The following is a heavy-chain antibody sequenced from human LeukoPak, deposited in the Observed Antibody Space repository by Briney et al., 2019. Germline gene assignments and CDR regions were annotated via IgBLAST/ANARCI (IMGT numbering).Heavy chain of an antibody. CDR3: ARNEDYSDSTGYYSTFYLDS. Sequence: PGGPLRLSCAASGFTFSDYYMSWVRQAPGKGLEWVANINEDGSEKYYVDCVKGRFTISRDNGKNAVYLQMKSLRAEDTAVYYCARNEDYSDSTGYYSTFYLDSWGQGTLVTVSS. D-gene: IGHD3-22*01. V-gene: IGHV3-7*01. CDR2: INEDGSEK. CDR1: GFTFSDYY. J-gene: IGHJ4*02.